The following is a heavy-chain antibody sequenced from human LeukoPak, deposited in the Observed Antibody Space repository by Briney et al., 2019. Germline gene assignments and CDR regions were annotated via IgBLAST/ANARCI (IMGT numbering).Heavy chain of an antibody. V-gene: IGHV3-23*01. CDR2: ISGSGGSA. CDR1: GFTFSSYA. J-gene: IGHJ4*02. CDR3: AKDPRNFSRMIVVVPDY. D-gene: IGHD3-22*01. Sequence: GGSVRLSCAASGFTFSSYAISWVRQAPGEGLEWVSAISGSGGSAYYADSVKGRFTISRDNSKNTLYLQMNSLRAEDTAVYYCAKDPRNFSRMIVVVPDYWGQGTLVTVSS.